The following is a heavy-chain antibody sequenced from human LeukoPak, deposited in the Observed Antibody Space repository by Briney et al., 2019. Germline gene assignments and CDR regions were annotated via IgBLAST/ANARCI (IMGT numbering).Heavy chain of an antibody. CDR1: GGSISSSSYS. J-gene: IGHJ4*02. D-gene: IGHD6-19*01. V-gene: IGHV4-39*01. Sequence: SETLSLTCTVSGGSISSSSYSWGWIRQPPGKGLEWIGSIYYSGSTYYNPSLKSRVTISVDTSKNQFSLRLSSVTAADTAVYYCARRPYTSGWYYYFDYWGQGTLVTVSS. CDR3: ARRPYTSGWYYYFDY. CDR2: IYYSGST.